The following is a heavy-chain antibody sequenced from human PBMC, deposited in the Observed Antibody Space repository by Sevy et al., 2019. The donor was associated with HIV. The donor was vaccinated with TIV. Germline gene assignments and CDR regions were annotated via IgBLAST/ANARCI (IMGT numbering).Heavy chain of an antibody. V-gene: IGHV3-49*04. CDR3: TRVEGAADWGMDV. CDR1: GFTFDDYT. Sequence: GGSLRLSCRASGFTFDDYTMSWVRKAPGKGLEWVAFIRSKAYGGTTEYAASVKGRFTISRDESKSIAYLQMNSLKTEDTAVYYCTRVEGAADWGMDVWGQGTTVTVSS. D-gene: IGHD1-26*01. CDR2: IRSKAYGGTT. J-gene: IGHJ6*02.